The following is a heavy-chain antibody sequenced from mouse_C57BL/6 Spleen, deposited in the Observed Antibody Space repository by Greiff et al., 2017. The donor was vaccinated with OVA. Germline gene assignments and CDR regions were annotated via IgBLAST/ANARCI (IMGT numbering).Heavy chain of an antibody. CDR1: GYAFTNYL. Sequence: QVQLQQSGAELVRPGTSVKVSCKASGYAFTNYLIEWVKQRPGQGLEWIGVINPGSGGTNYNEKFKGKATLTADKSSSTAYMQLSSLTSEDSAVYFGARRDGEAYYGNYDAMDYWGQGTSVTVSS. CDR2: INPGSGGT. J-gene: IGHJ4*01. CDR3: ARRDGEAYYGNYDAMDY. V-gene: IGHV1-54*01. D-gene: IGHD2-10*01.